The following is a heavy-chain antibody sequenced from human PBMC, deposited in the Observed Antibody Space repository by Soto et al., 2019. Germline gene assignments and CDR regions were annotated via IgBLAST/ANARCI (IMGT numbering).Heavy chain of an antibody. J-gene: IGHJ4*02. Sequence: QVQLVQSGAEVKEPGSSVKVSCKATGDLFNNYAFNWVRQAPGQGLEWVGRISPLFSTTNYAPKFQGRVTIGADELTTIVHLEVSNLESEAPAMYYCAASSSVAAAGYSKFWGQGTLVTVS. CDR1: GDLFNNYA. CDR2: ISPLFSTT. V-gene: IGHV1-69*01. CDR3: AASSSVAAAGYSKF. D-gene: IGHD6-13*01.